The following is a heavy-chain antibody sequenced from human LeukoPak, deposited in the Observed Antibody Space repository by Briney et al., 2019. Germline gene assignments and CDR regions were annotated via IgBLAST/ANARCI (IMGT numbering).Heavy chain of an antibody. CDR3: VKEIAFYDY. CDR2: ISSEGGTT. D-gene: IGHD2/OR15-2a*01. V-gene: IGHV3-64D*06. Sequence: QPGGSLRLSCSASGFTFRNYPMHWVRQAPGKGLEYASAISSEGGTTYYADSVKGRFTIARDNSRNTLYLQMSSLRVEDTAVHYCVKEIAFYDYWGQGALVTVSS. J-gene: IGHJ4*02. CDR1: GFTFRNYP.